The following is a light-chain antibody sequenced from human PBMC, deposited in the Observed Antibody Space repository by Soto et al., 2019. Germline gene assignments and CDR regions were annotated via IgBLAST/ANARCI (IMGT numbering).Light chain of an antibody. V-gene: IGKV3D-15*01. J-gene: IGKJ1*01. Sequence: EVVLTQSPATLSVSPGERATLSCRASQSVNSNLAWYQQKPGQAPRLLIYAASDRATGIPGRFSGSGSGTDFTLIISSLEPEDFAFYYCQQGNTWPWTFGQGTKVDI. CDR2: AAS. CDR1: QSVNSN. CDR3: QQGNTWPWT.